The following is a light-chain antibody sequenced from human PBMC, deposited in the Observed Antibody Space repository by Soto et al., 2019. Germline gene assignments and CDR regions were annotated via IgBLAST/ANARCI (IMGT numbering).Light chain of an antibody. J-gene: IGKJ1*01. CDR1: QSVSSN. CDR2: GAT. Sequence: TQSPATLSESHWDSATLSWRASQSVSSNLAWYQQKPGQAPRLLIHGATTRATGIPARFSGRGSGTEFTLTISSLQSEDFAVYYCQQYNNWPGTFGQGTKVDIK. V-gene: IGKV3-15*01. CDR3: QQYNNWPGT.